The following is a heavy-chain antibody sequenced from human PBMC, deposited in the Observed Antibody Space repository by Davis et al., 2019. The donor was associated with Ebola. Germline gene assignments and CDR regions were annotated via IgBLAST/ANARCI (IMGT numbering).Heavy chain of an antibody. Sequence: GESLKISCPASGFTFGDYAMSWVRQASGKGLEWVGRIRSKANSYATAYAASVKGRFTISRDDSKNTAYLQMNSLKTEDTAVYYCTSFVETDYWGQGTLVTVSS. CDR1: GFTFGDYA. V-gene: IGHV3-73*01. D-gene: IGHD3-3*01. CDR2: IRSKANSYAT. CDR3: TSFVETDY. J-gene: IGHJ4*02.